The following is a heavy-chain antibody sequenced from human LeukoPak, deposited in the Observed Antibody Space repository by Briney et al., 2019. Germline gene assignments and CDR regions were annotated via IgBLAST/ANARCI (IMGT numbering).Heavy chain of an antibody. CDR2: VYYRGIT. Sequence: SETLSLTCIVSGGSISGYHWSWIRQPPGKGLEWIGYVYYRGITNYNPSLKSRVTISVDTSKNQFSLKLSSVTAADTAVYYCARGRPHYYGSGSYYLGYWGQGTLVTVSS. J-gene: IGHJ4*02. D-gene: IGHD3-10*01. CDR3: ARGRPHYYGSGSYYLGY. CDR1: GGSISGYH. V-gene: IGHV4-59*12.